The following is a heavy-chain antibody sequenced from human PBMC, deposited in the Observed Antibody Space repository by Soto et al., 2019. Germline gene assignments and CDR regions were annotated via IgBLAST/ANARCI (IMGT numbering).Heavy chain of an antibody. V-gene: IGHV1-3*01. J-gene: IGHJ5*02. Sequence: GXSVKVSCKASGYTFTTYAIHWVRQAPGQRLEWMGWINADNGNTKYSQKFQGRVTITRDTSASTAYMELNSLRSEDTAVYYCARAYSSSWLNWFDPWGQGTLVTVSS. D-gene: IGHD6-13*01. CDR3: ARAYSSSWLNWFDP. CDR1: GYTFTTYA. CDR2: INADNGNT.